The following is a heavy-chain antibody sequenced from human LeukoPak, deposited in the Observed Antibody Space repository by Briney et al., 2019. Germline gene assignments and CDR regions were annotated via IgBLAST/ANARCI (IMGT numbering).Heavy chain of an antibody. J-gene: IGHJ6*03. CDR3: ARGYSSRYYYYYYYMDV. CDR1: GGSFSGYY. Sequence: PSETLSLTCAVYGGSFSGYYWSWIRQPPGKGLEWIGEINHSGSTNYNPSLKSRVTISVDTSKNQFSLKLSSVTAADTAVYYCARGYSSRYYYYYYYMDVWGKGTTVTVS. V-gene: IGHV4-34*01. CDR2: INHSGST. D-gene: IGHD4-11*01.